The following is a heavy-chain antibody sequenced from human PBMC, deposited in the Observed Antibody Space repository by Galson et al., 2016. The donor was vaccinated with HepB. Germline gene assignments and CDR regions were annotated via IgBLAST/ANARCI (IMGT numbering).Heavy chain of an antibody. J-gene: IGHJ3*02. Sequence: SLRLSCAASRFTLSSHWMSWVRQAPGKGLEWVANINQDGSQKYYVESGKGRFTISRDNAQNSLYLQMSSLRPEDTAVYYCARSMEDQLLSGYDFWSGYCMEPVDIWGQGTLVTVSS. CDR1: RFTLSSHW. D-gene: IGHD3-3*01. V-gene: IGHV3-7*01. CDR3: ARSMEDQLLSGYDFWSGYCMEPVDI. CDR2: INQDGSQK.